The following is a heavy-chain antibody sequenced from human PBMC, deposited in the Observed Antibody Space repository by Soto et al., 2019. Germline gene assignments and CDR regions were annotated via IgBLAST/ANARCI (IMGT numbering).Heavy chain of an antibody. V-gene: IGHV4-31*03. CDR2: IYYSGST. D-gene: IGHD4-17*01. CDR3: ARDSTSMTTSGVFDI. CDR1: GGSISSGRYY. J-gene: IGHJ3*02. Sequence: QVQLQESGPGLVKPSQTLSLTCIVCGGSISSGRYYWSWIRQHPGKGLEWIGYIYYSGSTYYNPSLKSRVTISVDTSKNQFSLQLSSVTAAYTAVYYCARDSTSMTTSGVFDIWGQGTMVTVSS.